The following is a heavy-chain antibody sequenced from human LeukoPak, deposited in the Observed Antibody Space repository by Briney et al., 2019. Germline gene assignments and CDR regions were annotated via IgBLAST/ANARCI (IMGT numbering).Heavy chain of an antibody. CDR2: INDIGNT. Sequence: SETLSLTGAVYGGSFSGYYWSWIRQPPGKGLEWIGEINDIGNTNYDPSLRSRVTISVDTSKNQFSLSLTSATAADTAVYFCARSGSVGYYNYQYMDIWGNGTTVTVSS. CDR3: ARSGSVGYYNYQYMDI. J-gene: IGHJ6*03. CDR1: GGSFSGYY. D-gene: IGHD1-26*01. V-gene: IGHV4-34*01.